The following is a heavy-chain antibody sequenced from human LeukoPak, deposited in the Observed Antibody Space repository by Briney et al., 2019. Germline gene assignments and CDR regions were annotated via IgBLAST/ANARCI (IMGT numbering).Heavy chain of an antibody. D-gene: IGHD2-2*01. CDR2: ISAYNGNT. V-gene: IGHV1-18*01. Sequence: GASVNVSCKASGYTFTSYGISWVRQAPGQGLEWMGWISAYNGNTNYAQKLQGRVTMTTDTSTSTAYMELRSLRSDDTAVYYCARGGNIVVVPAAIMGSYADYWGQGTLVTVSS. J-gene: IGHJ4*02. CDR3: ARGGNIVVVPAAIMGSYADY. CDR1: GYTFTSYG.